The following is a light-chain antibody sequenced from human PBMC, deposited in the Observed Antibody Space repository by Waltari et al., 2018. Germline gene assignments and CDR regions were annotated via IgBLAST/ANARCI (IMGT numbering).Light chain of an antibody. CDR1: SSDIGGYNY. CDR2: GVT. J-gene: IGLJ3*02. V-gene: IGLV2-8*01. Sequence: QSALTQPPSASGSPGQSVTISCTGTSSDIGGYNYVSWYQQHPGKAPKLMIDGVTKRPSGVPGRFSAASSGNAASLTVAGLQAEDEADYYCSSCAGSTNWVFGGGTKLTVL. CDR3: SSCAGSTNWV.